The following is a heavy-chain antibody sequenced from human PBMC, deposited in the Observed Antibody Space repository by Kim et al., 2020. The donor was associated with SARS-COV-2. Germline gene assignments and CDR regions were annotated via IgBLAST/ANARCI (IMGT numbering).Heavy chain of an antibody. D-gene: IGHD2-15*01. Sequence: PSLKRRVTISVDTAKTQFSRKLSSVTAADTAVYYCAREDCSGGSCYSSYWGQGTLVTVSS. J-gene: IGHJ4*02. CDR3: AREDCSGGSCYSSY. V-gene: IGHV4-31*02.